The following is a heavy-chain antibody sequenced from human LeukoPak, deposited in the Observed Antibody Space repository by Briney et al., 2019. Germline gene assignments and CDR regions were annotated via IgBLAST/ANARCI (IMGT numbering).Heavy chain of an antibody. Sequence: PGGSLRLSCAASGFTFSSYSTNWVRQAPGKGLEWVSSISSSSSYIYYADSVKGRFTISRDNAKNSLYLQMNSLRAEDTAVYYCARDLNDSSGYYYEVFDYWGQGTLVTVSS. D-gene: IGHD3-22*01. V-gene: IGHV3-21*01. J-gene: IGHJ4*02. CDR1: GFTFSSYS. CDR2: ISSSSSYI. CDR3: ARDLNDSSGYYYEVFDY.